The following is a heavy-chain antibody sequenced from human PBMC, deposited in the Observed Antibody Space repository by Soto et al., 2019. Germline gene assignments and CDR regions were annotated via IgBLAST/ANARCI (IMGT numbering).Heavy chain of an antibody. CDR1: GFTFSSYS. J-gene: IGHJ4*02. D-gene: IGHD2-15*01. Sequence: GGSLRLSCAASGFTFSSYSMNWVRQAPGKGLEWVSSISSSSSYIYYADSVKGRFTISRDNAKNSLYLQMNSLRAEDTAVYYCARGAEDIVVGVAATPGGSDAFDYWGQGSLVTVSS. CDR2: ISSSSSYI. CDR3: ARGAEDIVVGVAATPGGSDAFDY. V-gene: IGHV3-21*01.